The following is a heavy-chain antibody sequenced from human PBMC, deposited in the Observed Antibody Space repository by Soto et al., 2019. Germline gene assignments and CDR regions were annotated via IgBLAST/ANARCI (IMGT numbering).Heavy chain of an antibody. CDR2: FSGSGGNI. J-gene: IGHJ6*02. Sequence: AGGSLRLSCVASGFTFSTHAISWVRQAPGKGLEWVSTFSGSGGNIYYAESVKGRLTISRDDSKNTLYLQMNSLRVEDTAVYYCAKDPPWTVGPLAMDVWGQGTTVTVSS. V-gene: IGHV3-23*01. CDR1: GFTFSTHA. CDR3: AKDPPWTVGPLAMDV. D-gene: IGHD2-2*01.